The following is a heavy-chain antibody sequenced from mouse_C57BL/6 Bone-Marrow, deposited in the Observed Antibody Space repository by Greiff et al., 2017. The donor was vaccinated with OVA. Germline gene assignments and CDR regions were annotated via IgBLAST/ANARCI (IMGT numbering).Heavy chain of an antibody. J-gene: IGHJ1*03. CDR3: DFCYSGISYLYFDV. CDR1: GYSITSGYY. Sequence: EVKLMESGPGLVKPSQSLSLTCSVTGYSITSGYYWNWIRQFPGNKLEWMGYISYDGSNNYNPSLKNRISITRDTSKNQFFLKLNSVPTEYTATYFCDFCYSGISYLYFDVWGTGTTFPVS. V-gene: IGHV3-6*01. D-gene: IGHD1-1*01. CDR2: ISYDGSN.